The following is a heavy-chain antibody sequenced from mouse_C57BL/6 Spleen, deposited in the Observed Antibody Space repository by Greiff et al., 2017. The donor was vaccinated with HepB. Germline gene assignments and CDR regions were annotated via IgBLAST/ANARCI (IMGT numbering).Heavy chain of an antibody. Sequence: EVQGVESGGGLVKPGGSLKLSCAASGFTFSSYAMSWVRQTPEKRLEWVATISDGGSYTYYPDNVKGRFTISRDNAKNNLYLQMSHLKSEDTAMYYCARYDYDEDWYFDVWGTGTTVTVSS. CDR1: GFTFSSYA. V-gene: IGHV5-4*01. D-gene: IGHD2-4*01. CDR3: ARYDYDEDWYFDV. J-gene: IGHJ1*03. CDR2: ISDGGSYT.